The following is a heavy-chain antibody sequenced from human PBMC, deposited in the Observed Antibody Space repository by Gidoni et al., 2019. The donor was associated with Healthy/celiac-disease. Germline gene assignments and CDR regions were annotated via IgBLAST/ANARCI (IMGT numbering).Heavy chain of an antibody. CDR1: GFTFSSDS. J-gene: IGHJ6*04. CDR3: ARGSGWSGLGV. V-gene: IGHV3-48*01. Sequence: EVQLVEAGGGLVQPGGSLRLSCAASGFTFSSDSINWVRQAPGKGLEWVSYISSSSSTIYYADSVKGRFTISRDNAKNSLYLQMNSLRAEDTAVYYCARGSGWSGLGVWGKGTTVTVSS. CDR2: ISSSSSTI. D-gene: IGHD3-3*01.